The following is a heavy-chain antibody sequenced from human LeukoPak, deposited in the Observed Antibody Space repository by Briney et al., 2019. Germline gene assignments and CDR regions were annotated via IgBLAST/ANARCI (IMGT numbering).Heavy chain of an antibody. D-gene: IGHD3-3*01. V-gene: IGHV5-51*01. CDR1: GYRLTSYW. J-gene: IGHJ6*03. CDR3: ARHGTIFGVVILDYYYMDV. Sequence: GESLKISCKGSGYRLTSYWIGWARQMPGKGLEWMGIIYPCDSGTRYSPSFQGQVTISADKSISTAYLQWSSLKASDTAMYYCARHGTIFGVVILDYYYMDVWGEGTTVTVSS. CDR2: IYPCDSGT.